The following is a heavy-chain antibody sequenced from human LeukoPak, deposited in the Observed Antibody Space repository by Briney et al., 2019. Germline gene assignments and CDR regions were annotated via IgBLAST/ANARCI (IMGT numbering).Heavy chain of an antibody. D-gene: IGHD1-26*01. Sequence: GGSLRLSCAASGFTFSSYAMSWVRQAPGKGLEWVSAISGSGGSTYYADSVKGRFTISRDNSKNTLYLQMNSLRAEDTAVYYCATSIVGATDYFDYWGQGTLVTVSS. CDR3: ATSIVGATDYFDY. CDR1: GFTFSSYA. CDR2: ISGSGGST. J-gene: IGHJ4*02. V-gene: IGHV3-23*01.